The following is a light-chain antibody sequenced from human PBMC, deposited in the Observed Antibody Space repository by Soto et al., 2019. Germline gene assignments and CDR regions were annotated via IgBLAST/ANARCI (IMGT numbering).Light chain of an antibody. J-gene: IGLJ1*01. CDR3: SSYAGSNNYV. V-gene: IGLV2-8*01. Sequence: LTQPPSASGSPGQSVTISCTGTSSDVGGYNYVSWYQQHPGKAPKLMIYEVSKRPSGVPDRFSGSKSGNTASLTVSGLQAEDEADYYCSSYAGSNNYVFGTGTQLTVL. CDR2: EVS. CDR1: SSDVGGYNY.